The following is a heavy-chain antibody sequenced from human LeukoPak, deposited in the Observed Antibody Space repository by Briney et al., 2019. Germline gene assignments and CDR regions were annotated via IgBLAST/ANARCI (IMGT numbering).Heavy chain of an antibody. CDR3: ARHTLWRFDY. Sequence: AGSLRLSCAAYGFTFTNYWLTWVRQAPGKGLEWVANINQDGGTEYYVESMKGRFTISRDNAKNLVYLQINSLRAEDTAVYFCARHTLWRFDYWGQGALVTVSS. V-gene: IGHV3-7*01. CDR1: GFTFTNYW. J-gene: IGHJ4*02. CDR2: INQDGGTE. D-gene: IGHD3-3*01.